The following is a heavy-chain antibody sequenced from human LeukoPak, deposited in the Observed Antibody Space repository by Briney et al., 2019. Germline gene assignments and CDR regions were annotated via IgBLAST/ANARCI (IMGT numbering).Heavy chain of an antibody. D-gene: IGHD3-16*02. J-gene: IGHJ4*02. CDR3: AKDHYDYVWGSYRYLDY. Sequence: GGSLRLSCAASGFTFSSYSMNWVRQAPGKGLEWVAVISYDGSNKYYADSVKGRFTISRDNSKNTLYLQMNSLRAEDTAVYYCAKDHYDYVWGSYRYLDYWGQGTLVTVSS. CDR1: GFTFSSYS. CDR2: ISYDGSNK. V-gene: IGHV3-30*18.